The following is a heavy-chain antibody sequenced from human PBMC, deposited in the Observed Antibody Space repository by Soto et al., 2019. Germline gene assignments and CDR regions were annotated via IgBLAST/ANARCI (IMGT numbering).Heavy chain of an antibody. CDR2: IWYDGRNK. Sequence: QVQLVESGGGVVQPGRSLRLSCAASGFTFSIYGMHWVRQAPGMGLEWVAVIWYDGRNKYYGDSVEGRSTISRDNSKNTLFLQMDSLRAEDTAVYXXXXXXXXXXXXXXXXXXXXVXGQGTTVTVSS. J-gene: IGHJ6*02. CDR3: XXXXXXXXXXXXXXXXXXV. CDR1: GFTFSIYG. V-gene: IGHV3-33*01.